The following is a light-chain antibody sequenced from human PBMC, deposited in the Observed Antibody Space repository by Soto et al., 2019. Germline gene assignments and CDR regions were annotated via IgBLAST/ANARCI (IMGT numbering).Light chain of an antibody. CDR2: DDI. J-gene: IGLJ2*01. Sequence: QSALTQPASVSGSPGQSITISCTGTSSDVGSYNLVSWYQQHPGKAPKLMIYDDIKRPSDISNRFSGSKSGNTASLTISGLQAEDEADYYCCSYAGNSTSLFGGGTKVTVL. CDR3: CSYAGNSTSL. V-gene: IGLV2-23*01. CDR1: SSDVGSYNL.